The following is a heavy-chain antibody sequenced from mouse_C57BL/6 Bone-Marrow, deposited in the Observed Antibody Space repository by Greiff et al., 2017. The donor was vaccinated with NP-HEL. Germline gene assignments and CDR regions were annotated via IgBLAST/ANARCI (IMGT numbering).Heavy chain of an antibody. V-gene: IGHV14-4*01. Sequence: VQLQQSGAELVRPGASVKLSCTASGFTIKDDYMPWVKQRPEQGLEWIGWIDPENGDTEYASKFQGKATITADTSSNTAYLQLSSLTSEDTAVYYCTLSTMVTTSDYWGQGTTLTVSS. CDR3: TLSTMVTTSDY. D-gene: IGHD2-2*01. J-gene: IGHJ2*01. CDR2: IDPENGDT. CDR1: GFTIKDDY.